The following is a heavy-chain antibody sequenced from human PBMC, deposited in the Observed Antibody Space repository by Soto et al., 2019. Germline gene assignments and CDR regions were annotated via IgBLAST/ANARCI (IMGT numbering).Heavy chain of an antibody. D-gene: IGHD3-3*01. CDR2: INPGNGNT. J-gene: IGHJ5*02. Sequence: QVQLVQSGAEVKKPGASVKGSCKASGYTFTDFAMNWVRQAPGQTLEWMGWINPGNGNTKYSQKFQGRVTITRATSASTAYMELSSLRSEDTAVYYCARDLGGAGIRLDWFDPWGQGTLVTVSS. CDR3: ARDLGGAGIRLDWFDP. CDR1: GYTFTDFA. V-gene: IGHV1-3*01.